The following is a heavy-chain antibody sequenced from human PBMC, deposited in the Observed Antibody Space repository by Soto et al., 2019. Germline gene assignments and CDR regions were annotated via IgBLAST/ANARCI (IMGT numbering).Heavy chain of an antibody. CDR3: AREVDTYYDYVWGSYTLDY. J-gene: IGHJ4*02. V-gene: IGHV1-2*02. CDR1: GGTFSSYA. D-gene: IGHD3-16*01. Sequence: QVQLVQSGAEVKKPGSSVKVSCKASGGTFSSYAISWVRQAPGQGLEWMGGINPNSGGTNYAQKFQGRVTMTRDTSISTAYMELSRLRSDDTAVYYCAREVDTYYDYVWGSYTLDYWGQGTLVTVSS. CDR2: INPNSGGT.